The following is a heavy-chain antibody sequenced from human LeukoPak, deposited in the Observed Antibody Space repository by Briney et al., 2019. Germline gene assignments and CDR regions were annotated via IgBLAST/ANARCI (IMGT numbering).Heavy chain of an antibody. Sequence: PSETLSLTCTVSGGSISSYYWSWIRQPPGKGLEWIGYIYYSGSTNYNPSLKSRVTISVDTSKNQFSLKLSSVTAADTAVYYCARDTMRDGYNYGAFDIWGQGTMVTVSS. D-gene: IGHD5-24*01. V-gene: IGHV4-59*01. CDR2: IYYSGST. CDR1: GGSISSYY. CDR3: ARDTMRDGYNYGAFDI. J-gene: IGHJ3*02.